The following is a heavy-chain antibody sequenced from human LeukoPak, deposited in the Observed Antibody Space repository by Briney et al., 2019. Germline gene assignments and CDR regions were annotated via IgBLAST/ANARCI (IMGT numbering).Heavy chain of an antibody. V-gene: IGHV3-30*02. CDR2: IRYDGSNK. CDR3: AKDGDFWSGYYPEGVNY. Sequence: GGSLRLSCAASGFTFSSYGMHWVRQAPGKGLEWVAFIRYDGSNKYYADSVKGRFTISRDNSKNTLYLQMNSLRAEDTAVYYCAKDGDFWSGYYPEGVNYWGQGTLVTVSS. CDR1: GFTFSSYG. D-gene: IGHD3-3*01. J-gene: IGHJ4*02.